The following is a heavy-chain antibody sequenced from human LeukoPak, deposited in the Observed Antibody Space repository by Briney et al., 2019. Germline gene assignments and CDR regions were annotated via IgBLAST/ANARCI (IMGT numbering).Heavy chain of an antibody. J-gene: IGHJ4*02. Sequence: SGPTLVKPTQTLTLTCTFSGFSLSTSGVGVGWIRQSPGKALEWLALIYWDDDKYYTPSLKSRLTITKDTSKNQVVLTMTHMDPVDTATYYCTHRPPGLSYGYYFDYWGQGTLVTVSS. D-gene: IGHD5-18*01. CDR3: THRPPGLSYGYYFDY. CDR2: IYWDDDK. V-gene: IGHV2-5*02. CDR1: GFSLSTSGVG.